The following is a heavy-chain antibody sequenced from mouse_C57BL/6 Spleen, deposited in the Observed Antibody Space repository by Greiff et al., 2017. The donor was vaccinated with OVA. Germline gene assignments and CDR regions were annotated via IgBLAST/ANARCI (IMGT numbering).Heavy chain of an antibody. D-gene: IGHD2-5*01. CDR1: GYTFTSYT. CDR2: INPSSGYT. J-gene: IGHJ2*01. Sequence: VKLVESGADLARPGASVKMSCKASGYTFTSYTMHWVKQRPGQGLEWIGYINPSSGYTKYNQKFKDKATLTADKSSSTAYMQLSSLTSEDSAVYYCARSEYSNPFDYWGQGTTLTVSS. CDR3: ARSEYSNPFDY. V-gene: IGHV1-4*01.